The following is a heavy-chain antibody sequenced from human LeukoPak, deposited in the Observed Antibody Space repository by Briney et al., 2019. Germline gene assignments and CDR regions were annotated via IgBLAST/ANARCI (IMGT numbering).Heavy chain of an antibody. V-gene: IGHV4-4*07. J-gene: IGHJ4*02. CDR1: GGSISSYY. CDR3: ARDAY. CDR2: VYNSGTT. Sequence: SETLSLTCTVSGGSISSYYWSWIRQPAGKGLEWIGCVYNSGTTVYNPSLTGRVTISVDTSKNQYSLNLRSVTAADAAVYYCARDAYWGQGILVTVSS.